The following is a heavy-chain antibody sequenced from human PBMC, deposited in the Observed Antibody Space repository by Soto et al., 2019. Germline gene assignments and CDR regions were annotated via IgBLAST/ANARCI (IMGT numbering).Heavy chain of an antibody. V-gene: IGHV4-30-4*01. CDR2: IYYSGST. D-gene: IGHD4-17*01. J-gene: IGHJ4*02. Sequence: SETLCLTCTVSGGSISSVDYYWSWIRQPPGKGLEWIGYIYYSGSTYYNPSLKSRVTISVDTSKNQFSLKLSSVTAADTAVYYCARAGGDMTTVTASFDYWGQGTQVTVSS. CDR3: ARAGGDMTTVTASFDY. CDR1: GGSISSVDYY.